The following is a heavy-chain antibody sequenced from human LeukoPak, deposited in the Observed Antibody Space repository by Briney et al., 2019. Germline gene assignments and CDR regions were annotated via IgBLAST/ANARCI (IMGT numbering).Heavy chain of an antibody. CDR1: GGSISSGSYY. J-gene: IGHJ6*03. CDR2: IYTSGST. V-gene: IGHV4-61*02. CDR3: AREMVPALGYYYYCMDV. D-gene: IGHD2-2*01. Sequence: PSQTLSLTCTVSGGSISSGSYYWSWIRQPAGKGLEWIGRIYTSGSTNYNPSLKSRVTISVDTSKNQFSLKLSSVTAADTAVYYCAREMVPALGYYYYCMDVWGKGTTVTVSS.